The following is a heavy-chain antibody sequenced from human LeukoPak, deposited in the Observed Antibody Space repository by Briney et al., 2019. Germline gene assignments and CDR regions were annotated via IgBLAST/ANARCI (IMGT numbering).Heavy chain of an antibody. CDR2: INHSGST. Sequence: SETLSLTCTVSGGSISSYYWSWIRQPPGKGLEWIGEINHSGSTNYNPSLKSRVTISVDTSKNQFSLKLSSVTAADTAVYYCARIISTYYDFWSPRGDWFDPWGQGTLVTVSS. CDR3: ARIISTYYDFWSPRGDWFDP. V-gene: IGHV4-34*01. J-gene: IGHJ5*02. D-gene: IGHD3-3*01. CDR1: GGSISSYY.